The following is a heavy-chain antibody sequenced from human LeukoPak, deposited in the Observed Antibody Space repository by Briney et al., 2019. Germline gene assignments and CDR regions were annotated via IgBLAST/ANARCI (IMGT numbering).Heavy chain of an antibody. V-gene: IGHV3-33*01. J-gene: IGHJ1*01. CDR2: IWYDGSNK. D-gene: IGHD6-19*01. CDR3: ARDEWHSSGWYSGYFQH. CDR1: GFTFSSYG. Sequence: PGRSLRLSCAASGFTFSSYGMPWVRQAPGKGLEWVAVIWYDGSNKYYADSVKGRFTISRDNSKNTLYLQMNSLRAEDTAVYYCARDEWHSSGWYSGYFQHWGQGTLVTVSS.